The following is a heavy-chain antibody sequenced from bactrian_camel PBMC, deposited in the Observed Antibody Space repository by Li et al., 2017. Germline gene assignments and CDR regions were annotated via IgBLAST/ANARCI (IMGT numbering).Heavy chain of an antibody. J-gene: IGHJ4*01. CDR1: GFTFPFGSYY. CDR2: IYTGGGDT. Sequence: HVQLVESGGDLVQPGGSLRLSCAGSGFTFPFGSYYMSWVRQAPGKGLEWVSSIYTGGGDTYYADSVKGRFTVSRINAYNTLHLQLSRLKPEDTAIYYCAKAGDPAAKGGLLLPVLAYANNYWGQGTQVTVS. V-gene: IGHV3-2*01. CDR3: AKAGDPAAKGGLLLPVLAYANNY. D-gene: IGHD3*01.